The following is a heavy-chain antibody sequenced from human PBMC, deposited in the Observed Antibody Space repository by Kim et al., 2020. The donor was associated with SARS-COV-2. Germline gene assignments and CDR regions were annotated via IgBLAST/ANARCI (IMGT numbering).Heavy chain of an antibody. CDR1: GFTFSSYA. J-gene: IGHJ6*02. CDR2: ISYDGSNK. D-gene: IGHD3-3*01. V-gene: IGHV3-30*04. CDR3: ARDLQYYDFWCGYGGAAGTYYYYYGMDV. Sequence: GGSLRLSCAASGFTFSSYAMHWVRQAPGKGLEWVAVISYDGSNKYYVDSVKGRFTITRDNSKNTLYLQMNSLRAEDTAVYYCARDLQYYDFWCGYGGAAGTYYYYYGMDVWGRGTTDTVSS.